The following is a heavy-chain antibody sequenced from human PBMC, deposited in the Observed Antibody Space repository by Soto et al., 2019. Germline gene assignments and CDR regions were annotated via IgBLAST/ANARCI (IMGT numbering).Heavy chain of an antibody. Sequence: QVQLVQSGAEVKKPGSSVKVSCKASGGTFSSYAISWVRQAPVQGLEWMGGIIPIFGTANYAQKFQGRVTITADESTSTAYMERSSLRSEDTAVYYCASAYCGGDCYTQLNWFDPWGQGTLVTVSS. D-gene: IGHD2-21*02. CDR2: IIPIFGTA. CDR1: GGTFSSYA. V-gene: IGHV1-69*01. J-gene: IGHJ5*02. CDR3: ASAYCGGDCYTQLNWFDP.